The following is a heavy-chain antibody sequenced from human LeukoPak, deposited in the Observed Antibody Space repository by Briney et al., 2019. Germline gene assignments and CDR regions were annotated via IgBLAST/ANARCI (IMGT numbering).Heavy chain of an antibody. Sequence: GGSLRLSCAASGFTSSDYYMSWIRQAPGKGLEWVSYISSSSSYTKYADSVKGRFTIPRDNAKNSLYLQVNSLRAEDTAVYYCARGTGTTAYFDYWGQGTLVTVSS. CDR2: ISSSSSYT. J-gene: IGHJ4*02. D-gene: IGHD1-1*01. CDR1: GFTSSDYY. CDR3: ARGTGTTAYFDY. V-gene: IGHV3-11*06.